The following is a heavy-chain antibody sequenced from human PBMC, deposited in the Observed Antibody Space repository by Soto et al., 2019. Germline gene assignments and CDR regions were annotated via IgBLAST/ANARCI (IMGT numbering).Heavy chain of an antibody. J-gene: IGHJ6*02. Sequence: GASVKVSCKASGGTFSSYAISWVRQAPRPGLEWMGGIIPIFGTANYAQKFQGRVTITADESTSTAYMELSSLRSEDTAVYYCARDEGILNGSGSYYIYYYYFGMDVWGQGTTVTVSS. CDR3: ARDEGILNGSGSYYIYYYYFGMDV. CDR1: GGTFSSYA. V-gene: IGHV1-69*13. CDR2: IIPIFGTA. D-gene: IGHD3-10*01.